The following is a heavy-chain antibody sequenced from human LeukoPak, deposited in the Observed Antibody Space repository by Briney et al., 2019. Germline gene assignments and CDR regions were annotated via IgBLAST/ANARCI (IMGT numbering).Heavy chain of an antibody. Sequence: ASVKVSCKASGYTFTSYDINWVRQAPGQGLEWMGWMNPNSGNTGYAQKFQGRVTMTRNTSISTAYMELSSLRSEDTAVYYCARGRYNSGWDDYWGQGTLVTVSS. V-gene: IGHV1-8*01. CDR1: GYTFTSYD. CDR3: ARGRYNSGWDDY. J-gene: IGHJ4*02. D-gene: IGHD6-19*01. CDR2: MNPNSGNT.